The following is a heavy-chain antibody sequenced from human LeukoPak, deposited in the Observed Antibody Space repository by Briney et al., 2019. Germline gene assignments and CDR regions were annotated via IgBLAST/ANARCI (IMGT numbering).Heavy chain of an antibody. V-gene: IGHV4-30-4*01. Sequence: SETLSLTCTVSGGSISSGDYYWSWIRQPPGKGLEWIGNIYYSGSTYYNPSLKSRVTISVDTSKNQFSLKLSSVTAADTAVYYCARDLTIPTTVTTGYFDYWGQGTLVTVSS. CDR2: IYYSGST. J-gene: IGHJ4*02. D-gene: IGHD4-17*01. CDR3: ARDLTIPTTVTTGYFDY. CDR1: GGSISSGDYY.